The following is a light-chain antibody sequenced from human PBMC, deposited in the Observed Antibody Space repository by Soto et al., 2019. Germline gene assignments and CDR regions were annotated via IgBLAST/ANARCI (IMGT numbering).Light chain of an antibody. J-gene: IGKJ3*01. CDR1: QDLGNS. V-gene: IGKV1-27*01. CDR2: AAL. CDR3: QKSSGAPFT. Sequence: DFRMTQSPASLSASVGDRVTITCRASQDLGNSLAWYQQKPGKVPALLIYAALTLQSGVPSRFSGSGSGTEFTLTINSLQPEDVATYYCQKSSGAPFTFGPGTKVDSK.